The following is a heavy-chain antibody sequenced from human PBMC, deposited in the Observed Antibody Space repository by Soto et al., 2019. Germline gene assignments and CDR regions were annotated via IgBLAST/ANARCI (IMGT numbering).Heavy chain of an antibody. V-gene: IGHV3-74*01. D-gene: IGHD6-13*01. CDR1: GFTFSSYW. CDR3: AREEPEAAAGLIDY. Sequence: GGSLRLSCAASGFTFSSYWMHWVRQAPGKGLVWVSRINSDGSSTSYADSVKGRFTISRDNAKNTLYLQMNSLRAEDTAVYYCAREEPEAAAGLIDYWGQGTLVTVSS. CDR2: INSDGSST. J-gene: IGHJ4*02.